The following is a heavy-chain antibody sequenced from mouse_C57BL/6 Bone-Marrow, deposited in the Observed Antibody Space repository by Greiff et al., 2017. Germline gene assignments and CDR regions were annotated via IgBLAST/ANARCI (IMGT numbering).Heavy chain of an antibody. Sequence: QVQLQQPGAELVKPGASVKLSCKASGYTFTSYWMHWVKQRPGQGLEWIGMIHPNSGSINYNEKFKGKATLTVDKTSSTAYMQLSSLTSEDSAVYYCAKRGYDGLDYWGQGTTLTVSS. CDR1: GYTFTSYW. J-gene: IGHJ2*01. V-gene: IGHV1-64*01. CDR3: AKRGYDGLDY. CDR2: IHPNSGSI. D-gene: IGHD3-1*01.